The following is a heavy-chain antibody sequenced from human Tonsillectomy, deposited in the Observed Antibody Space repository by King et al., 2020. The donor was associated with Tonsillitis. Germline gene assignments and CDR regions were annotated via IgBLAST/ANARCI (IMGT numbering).Heavy chain of an antibody. CDR1: GGSISSYY. CDR3: ARSFPYGDNGVDY. V-gene: IGHV4-59*08. Sequence: VQLQESGPGLVKPSETLSLTCTVSGGSISSYYWSWIRQPPGKGLEWIGYIYYSGSTNYNPSLKSRVTISVDTSKNQFSLKLSSVTAADTAVYYCARSFPYGDNGVDYWGQGTLVTVSS. CDR2: IYYSGST. D-gene: IGHD4-17*01. J-gene: IGHJ4*02.